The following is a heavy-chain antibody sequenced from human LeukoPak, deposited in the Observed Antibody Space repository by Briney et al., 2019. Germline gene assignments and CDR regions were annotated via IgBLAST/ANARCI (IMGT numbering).Heavy chain of an antibody. CDR3: ARDSIGLYYYGSGSY. D-gene: IGHD3-10*01. J-gene: IGHJ4*02. CDR1: GFTFSSYW. CDR2: IEQDGSEK. V-gene: IGHV3-7*01. Sequence: GGSLRLSCAASGFTFSSYWMSWVRQAPGKGLEWVANIEQDGSEKYYVDSVKGRSTISRDNAKNSLYLQMNSLRAEDTAVYYCARDSIGLYYYGSGSYWGQGTLVTVSS.